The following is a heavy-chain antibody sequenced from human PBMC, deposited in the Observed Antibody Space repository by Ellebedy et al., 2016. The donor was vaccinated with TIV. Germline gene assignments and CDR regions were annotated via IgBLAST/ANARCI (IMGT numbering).Heavy chain of an antibody. D-gene: IGHD7-27*01. V-gene: IGHV1-8*03. CDR3: ARAWGLDY. CDR1: GYTFNRYD. CDR2: MNPTSGNT. Sequence: AASVKVSCKTSGYTFNRYDIHWVRQATGQGLEWMGWMNPTSGNTGYAQKFQGRLTVTRNPSITTAYMELSSLIPEDTAGYYCARAWGLDYWGQGTLVTVSS. J-gene: IGHJ4*02.